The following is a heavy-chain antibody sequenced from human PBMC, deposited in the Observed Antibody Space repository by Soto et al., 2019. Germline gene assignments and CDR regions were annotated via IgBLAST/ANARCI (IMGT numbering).Heavy chain of an antibody. Sequence: QVQLVQSGADVKKPGASVKVSCKASGYTFTSYGISWVRQAPGQGLEWMGWISAYNGNTNYAQKLQGRVTMTTDTSTSTAYMELRSLRSDDTAVYYCARDGNLNYYDSSGYYVFDYWGQGTLVTVSS. D-gene: IGHD3-22*01. CDR3: ARDGNLNYYDSSGYYVFDY. CDR2: ISAYNGNT. J-gene: IGHJ4*02. V-gene: IGHV1-18*01. CDR1: GYTFTSYG.